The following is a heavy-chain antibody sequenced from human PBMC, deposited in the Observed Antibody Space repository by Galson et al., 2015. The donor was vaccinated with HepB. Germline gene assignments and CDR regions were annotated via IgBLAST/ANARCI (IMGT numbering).Heavy chain of an antibody. V-gene: IGHV1-69*01. CDR2: IIPIFGTA. CDR1: GGTFSSYA. J-gene: IGHJ6*03. D-gene: IGHD3-10*01. CDR3: ARDGGRWFRELIPGYYYYYYYMDV. Sequence: QSGAEVKKPGESLKVSCKASGGTFSSYAISWVRQAPGQGLEWMGGIIPIFGTANYAQKFQGRVTITADESTSTAYMELSSLRSEDTAVYYCARDGGRWFRELIPGYYYYYYYMDVWGKGTTVTVSS.